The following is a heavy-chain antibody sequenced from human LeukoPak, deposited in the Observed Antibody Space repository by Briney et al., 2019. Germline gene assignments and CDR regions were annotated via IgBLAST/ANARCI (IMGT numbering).Heavy chain of an antibody. CDR1: GGSISSGGYY. Sequence: SETLSLTCTVSGGSISSGGYYWSRIRQHPGEGLEWIGYIYYSGSTYYNPSLKSRVTISVDTSKSQFSLKLSSVTAADTAVYYCARGDKYWTLFDYWGQGTLVTVSS. CDR2: IYYSGST. D-gene: IGHD2/OR15-2a*01. J-gene: IGHJ4*02. V-gene: IGHV4-31*03. CDR3: ARGDKYWTLFDY.